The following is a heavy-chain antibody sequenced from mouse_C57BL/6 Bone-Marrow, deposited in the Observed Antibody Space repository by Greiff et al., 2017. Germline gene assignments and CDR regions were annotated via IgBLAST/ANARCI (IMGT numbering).Heavy chain of an antibody. V-gene: IGHV1-50*01. J-gene: IGHJ2*01. D-gene: IGHD3-2*02. CDR2: IDPSDSYT. Sequence: VKLQQPGAELVKPGASVKLSCKASGYTFTSYWMQWVKQRPGQGLEWIGEIDPSDSYTNYNQKFKGKATLTVDTSSSTAYMQLSSLTSEDSAVYYCARSGTAAQATTFDYWGQGTTLTVSS. CDR3: ARSGTAAQATTFDY. CDR1: GYTFTSYW.